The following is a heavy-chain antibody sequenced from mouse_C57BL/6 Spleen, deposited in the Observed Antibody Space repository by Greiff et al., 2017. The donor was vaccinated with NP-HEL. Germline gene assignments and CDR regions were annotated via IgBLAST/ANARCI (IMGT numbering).Heavy chain of an antibody. CDR3: AREAVVAPLDY. Sequence: EVHLVESGGGLVKPGGSLKLSCAASGFTFSSYAMSWVRQTPEKRLEWVATISDGGSYTYYPDNVKGRFTISRDKAKNNLYLQMSHLKSEDTAMYYCAREAVVAPLDYWGQGTTLTVSS. CDR1: GFTFSSYA. J-gene: IGHJ2*01. D-gene: IGHD1-1*01. V-gene: IGHV5-4*01. CDR2: ISDGGSYT.